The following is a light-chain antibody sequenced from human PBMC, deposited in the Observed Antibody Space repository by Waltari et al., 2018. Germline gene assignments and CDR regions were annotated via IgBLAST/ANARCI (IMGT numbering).Light chain of an antibody. CDR2: DAS. CDR3: QQRSNWPPLT. CDR1: QSVSSS. V-gene: IGKV3-11*01. J-gene: IGKJ4*01. Sequence: EIVLTQSPATLSLSPGERATLSCRAIQSVSSSLAWYQQKPGQAPRLLIYDASNRATGIPARFSGSGSGTDFTLTISSLEPEDFAVYYCQQRSNWPPLTFGGGTKVEIK.